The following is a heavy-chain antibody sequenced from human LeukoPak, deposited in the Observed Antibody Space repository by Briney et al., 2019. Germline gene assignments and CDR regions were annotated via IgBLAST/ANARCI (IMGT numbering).Heavy chain of an antibody. D-gene: IGHD3-3*01. CDR2: IYSDGST. Sequence: GGSLRLSCAASGFIVSTNYMTWVRQAPRKGLEWVSIIYSDGSTYYADSVKGRFTISIDNSKNTLYLQMNSRGAEDTAVYYCARDRFNGMDVWGQGTTVTVSS. CDR1: GFIVSTNY. J-gene: IGHJ6*02. V-gene: IGHV3-66*01. CDR3: ARDRFNGMDV.